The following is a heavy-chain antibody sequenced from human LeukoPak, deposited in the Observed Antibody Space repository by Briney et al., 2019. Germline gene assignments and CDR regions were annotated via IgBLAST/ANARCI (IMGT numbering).Heavy chain of an antibody. V-gene: IGHV3-74*01. Sequence: GGSLRLSCAASGFTFRSYWMHWVRQAPGKGLVWVSRISPDGTSKSYADSVKGRFTISRDNAKNTLSLQMNSLRAEDTAVYCCVGGDYWGQGTLVTVSS. CDR3: VGGDY. J-gene: IGHJ4*02. CDR1: GFTFRSYW. CDR2: ISPDGTSK.